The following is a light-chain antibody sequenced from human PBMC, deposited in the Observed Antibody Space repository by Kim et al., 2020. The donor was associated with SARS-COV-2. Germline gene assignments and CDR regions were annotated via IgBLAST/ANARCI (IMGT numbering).Light chain of an antibody. CDR2: DAS. Sequence: DIQLTQSPSTLSASIGDRVTITCRASQGVNRWVAWYQQKPGKAPKLLMFDASILESGVPSRFSGRGSGTEFTLTISSLQPDDFATYYCKQYYGYAPWTFGQGTKVDIK. J-gene: IGKJ1*01. CDR1: QGVNRW. CDR3: KQYYGYAPWT. V-gene: IGKV1-5*01.